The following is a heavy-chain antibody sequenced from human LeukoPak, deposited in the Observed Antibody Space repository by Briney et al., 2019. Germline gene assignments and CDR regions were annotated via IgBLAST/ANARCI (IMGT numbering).Heavy chain of an antibody. J-gene: IGHJ3*02. D-gene: IGHD5-18*01. V-gene: IGHV3-30*04. CDR1: GFTFSSYA. CDR2: ISYVGSNK. CDR3: ARARGYSYGSDAFDI. Sequence: GGSLRLSCAASGFTFSSYAMHWVRQAPGKGLEWVAVISYVGSNKYYADSVKGRFTISRDNSKNTLYLQMNSLRAEDTAVYYCARARGYSYGSDAFDIWGQGTMVTVSS.